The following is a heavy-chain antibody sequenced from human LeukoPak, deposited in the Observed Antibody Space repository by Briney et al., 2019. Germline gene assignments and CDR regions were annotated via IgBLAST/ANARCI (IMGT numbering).Heavy chain of an antibody. CDR2: IYTSGST. Sequence: SETLSLTSTVSGGSISSYYWSWIRQPAGKGLEWIGRIYTSGSTNYNPSLKSRVTMSVDSSKNQFSLKLSSVTAADTAVYYCARAGLVNWNQYYFGYWGQGTLVTVSS. V-gene: IGHV4-4*07. CDR1: GGSISSYY. J-gene: IGHJ4*02. D-gene: IGHD1-1*01. CDR3: ARAGLVNWNQYYFGY.